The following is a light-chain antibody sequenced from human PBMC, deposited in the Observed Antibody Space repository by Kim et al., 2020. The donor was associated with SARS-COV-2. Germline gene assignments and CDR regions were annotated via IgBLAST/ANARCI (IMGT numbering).Light chain of an antibody. CDR3: QQYDNWPWT. CDR2: GAS. Sequence: ETVMTQSPATLSLSPGERATLSCRAGQSVRSNLAWYQQKPGQPPRLLIYGASTRAAGVPAGFSGSGSGTDFTLTISSLQSEDFALYFCQQYDNWPWTFGQGTQVDIK. CDR1: QSVRSN. V-gene: IGKV3-15*01. J-gene: IGKJ1*01.